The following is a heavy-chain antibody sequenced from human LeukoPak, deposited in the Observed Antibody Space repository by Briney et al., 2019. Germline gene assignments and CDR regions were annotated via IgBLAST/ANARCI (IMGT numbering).Heavy chain of an antibody. CDR3: ARDLLTGGYCSGGSCYDY. V-gene: IGHV4-34*01. CDR1: GGSFSGYY. D-gene: IGHD2-15*01. Sequence: TSETLSLTCAVYGGSFSGYYWSWIRQPPGKGLEWIGEINHSGSAYYNPSLKSRVTISVDTSKNQFSLKLSSVTAADTAVYYCARDLLTGGYCSGGSCYDYWGQGALVTVSS. CDR2: INHSGSA. J-gene: IGHJ4*02.